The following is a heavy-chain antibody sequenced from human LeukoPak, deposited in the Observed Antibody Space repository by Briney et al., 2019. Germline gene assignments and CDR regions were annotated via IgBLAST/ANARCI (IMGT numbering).Heavy chain of an antibody. J-gene: IGHJ4*02. CDR1: GFTVISHY. D-gene: IGHD5-24*01. Sequence: PGGSLRLSCAASGFTVISHYMSWVRQAPGKGLEWVSVIYRGDGTYYADSVKGRFTISRDNSKNTVYLQMNSLSVDDTAVYYCARDIGGTVEVATMNYWGQGTLVTVSS. CDR2: IYRGDGT. CDR3: ARDIGGTVEVATMNY. V-gene: IGHV3-66*01.